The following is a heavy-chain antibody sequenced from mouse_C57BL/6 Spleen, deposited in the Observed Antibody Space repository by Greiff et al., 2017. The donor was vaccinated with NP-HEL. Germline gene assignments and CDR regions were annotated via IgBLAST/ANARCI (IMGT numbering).Heavy chain of an antibody. D-gene: IGHD1-1*01. V-gene: IGHV5-9-1*02. Sequence: EVKLVESGEGLVKPGGSLKLSCAASGFTFSSYAMSWVRQTPEKRLEWVAYISSGGDYIYYAAPVKGRFTISRDNARNTLYLQMSSLKSEDTAMYYGTRDRDYYGSNYAMDYWGQGTSVTVSS. J-gene: IGHJ4*01. CDR1: GFTFSSYA. CDR3: TRDRDYYGSNYAMDY. CDR2: ISSGGDYI.